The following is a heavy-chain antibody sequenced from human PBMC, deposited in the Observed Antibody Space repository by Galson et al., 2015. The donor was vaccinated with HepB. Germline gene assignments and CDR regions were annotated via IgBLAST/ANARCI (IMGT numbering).Heavy chain of an antibody. CDR1: GGTFSSYA. J-gene: IGHJ5*02. D-gene: IGHD4-11*01. V-gene: IGHV1-69*10. CDR3: ARHWMTTVTTVWFDP. Sequence: SVKVSCKASGGTFSSYAISWVRQAPGQGLECMGGIIPILGIANYAQKFQGRVTITADKSTSTAYMELSSLRSDDTAVYYCARHWMTTVTTVWFDPWGQGTLVPVSS. CDR2: IIPILGIA.